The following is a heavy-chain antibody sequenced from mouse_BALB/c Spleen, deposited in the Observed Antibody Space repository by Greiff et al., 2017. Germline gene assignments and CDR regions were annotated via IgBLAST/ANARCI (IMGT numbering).Heavy chain of an antibody. Sequence: VQLKESGPSLVKPSQTLSLTCSVTGDSITSGYWNWIRKFPGNKLEYMGYISYSGSTYYNPSLKSRISITRDTSKNQYYLQLNSVTTEDTATYYCATYYGSSLYYAMDYWGQGTSVTVSS. V-gene: IGHV3-8*02. D-gene: IGHD1-1*01. CDR2: ISYSGST. J-gene: IGHJ4*01. CDR3: ATYYGSSLYYAMDY. CDR1: GDSITSGY.